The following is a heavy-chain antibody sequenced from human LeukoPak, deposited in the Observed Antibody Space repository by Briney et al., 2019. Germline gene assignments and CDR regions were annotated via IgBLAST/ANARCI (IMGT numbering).Heavy chain of an antibody. CDR3: ARGGQGDGYSADEAFDF. Sequence: SQTLSLTCVISGDSVASNSTACNWIRQSPSRGLEWLGRTYYRSRWYNDYAVSVKGRITINPDTSKNQFSLQLNSVTPEDTAVYYRARGGQGDGYSADEAFDFWGQGTVVTVS. V-gene: IGHV6-1*01. CDR1: GDSVASNSTA. D-gene: IGHD5-24*01. J-gene: IGHJ3*01. CDR2: TYYRSRWYN.